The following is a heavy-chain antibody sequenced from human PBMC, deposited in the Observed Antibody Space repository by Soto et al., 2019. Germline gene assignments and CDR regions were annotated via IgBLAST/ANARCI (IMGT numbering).Heavy chain of an antibody. D-gene: IGHD3-3*01. CDR1: GYPFTSYG. CDR3: ARDGHVLRFLEWLSRDYGMDV. J-gene: IGHJ6*02. V-gene: IGHV1-18*04. CDR2: ISAYNGNT. Sequence: ASVKVSRTASGYPFTSYGISWVRQAPGQGLEWMGWISAYNGNTNYAQKLQGGVTMTTDTSTSTAYMELRSLRSDDTAVYYWARDGHVLRFLEWLSRDYGMDVWGQGTTVTV.